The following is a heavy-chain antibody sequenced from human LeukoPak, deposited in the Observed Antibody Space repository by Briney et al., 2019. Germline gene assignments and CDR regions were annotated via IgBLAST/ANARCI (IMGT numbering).Heavy chain of an antibody. CDR2: IRSKADSYAT. CDR3: TSPRDYGDFY. V-gene: IGHV3-73*01. Sequence: GRALRLSCVARGFSFGASDMHWVRQASGKGLEWVGRIRSKADSYATAYAASVKGRFTISRDDSKNTAYLQMNCLKTEDTAVYYCTSPRDYGDFYWGQGTLVTVSS. D-gene: IGHD4-17*01. CDR1: GFSFGASD. J-gene: IGHJ4*02.